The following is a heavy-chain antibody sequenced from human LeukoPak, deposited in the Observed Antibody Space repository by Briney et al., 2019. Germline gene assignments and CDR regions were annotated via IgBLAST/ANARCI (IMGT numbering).Heavy chain of an antibody. V-gene: IGHV3-72*01. J-gene: IGHJ4*02. D-gene: IGHD4-17*01. CDR2: VRNKPNGYTT. CDR3: TRVRHGDYFDY. CDR1: GFSISDHY. Sequence: GGSLRLSCAASGFSISDHYMDWVRQAPGKGLEWVGRVRNKPNGYTTDYGTSVKGRFTISRDDSKNSLYLQMNSLMGEDTAVYYCTRVRHGDYFDYWGQGALVSVSS.